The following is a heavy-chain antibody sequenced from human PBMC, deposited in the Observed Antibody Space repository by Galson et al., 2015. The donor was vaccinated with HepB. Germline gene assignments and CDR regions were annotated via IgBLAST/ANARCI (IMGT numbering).Heavy chain of an antibody. CDR2: IIPILGIA. CDR3: PRDLKGCNSTSCPP. Sequence: SVKVSCKASGGTFSSYAISWVRQAPGQGLEWMGRIIPILGIANYAQKFQGIVTITADKSTSTANMELSSLRSEDTAVYYCPRDLKGCNSTSCPPWGQGNLVTVSS. D-gene: IGHD2-2*01. J-gene: IGHJ4*02. V-gene: IGHV1-69*04. CDR1: GGTFSSYA.